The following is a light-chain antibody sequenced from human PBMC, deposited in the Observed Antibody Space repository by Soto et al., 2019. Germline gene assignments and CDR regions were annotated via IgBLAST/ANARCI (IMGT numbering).Light chain of an antibody. CDR3: SSWDDSLNAPV. Sequence: QLVLTQPPSESGTPGQSVTISCSGTISNIGENPVNWYRQLPGAAPQLLIYTTDQRPSGVPARFSASTSSTSASLAISGLQSEDEADYFCSSWDDSLNAPVFGGGTQLTVL. CDR1: ISNIGENP. V-gene: IGLV1-44*01. J-gene: IGLJ2*01. CDR2: TTD.